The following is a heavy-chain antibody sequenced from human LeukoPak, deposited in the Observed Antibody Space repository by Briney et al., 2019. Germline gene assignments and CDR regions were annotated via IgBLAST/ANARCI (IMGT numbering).Heavy chain of an antibody. CDR1: GVSISSSNSY. D-gene: IGHD4-23*01. CDR3: ARDRLRWPKIDY. J-gene: IGHJ4*02. Sequence: SETLSLTCAVSGVSISSSNSYWGWIRQPPGKGLEWIGSIYYIVTTYYNPSLKSRVTISVDTSKNQFSLKLNSVTAADTAVYYCARDRLRWPKIDYWGQGTLVTVSS. V-gene: IGHV4-39*07. CDR2: IYYIVTT.